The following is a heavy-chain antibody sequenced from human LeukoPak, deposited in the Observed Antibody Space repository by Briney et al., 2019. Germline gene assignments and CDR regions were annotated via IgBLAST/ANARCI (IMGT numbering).Heavy chain of an antibody. CDR2: IYYSGST. CDR3: ARASYSYDINGWVPFDY. D-gene: IGHD3-22*01. CDR1: GGSISSYY. V-gene: IGHV4-59*08. Sequence: PSETLSLTCTVSGGSISSYYWSWIRQPPGKGLEWIGYIYYSGSTNYIPSLKSRVTISVDTSKNQFSLRLSSVTAADTAVYYCARASYSYDINGWVPFDYWGQGTLVTVSS. J-gene: IGHJ4*02.